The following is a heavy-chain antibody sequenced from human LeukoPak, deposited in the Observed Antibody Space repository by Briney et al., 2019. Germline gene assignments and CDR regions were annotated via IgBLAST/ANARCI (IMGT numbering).Heavy chain of an antibody. D-gene: IGHD3-10*01. CDR1: GGSVSSGDYP. V-gene: IGHV4-30-2*01. J-gene: IGHJ4*02. CDR2: IFHTGHT. CDR3: ARGFYGSGSQFDY. Sequence: SQTLSLTCTVSGGSVSSGDYPWSWIRQPPGKGLEWIGYIFHTGHTSYNPSLKSRVTISVDMSKNQLSLKLSSVTAADTAVYYCARGFYGSGSQFDYWGQGTLVTVSS.